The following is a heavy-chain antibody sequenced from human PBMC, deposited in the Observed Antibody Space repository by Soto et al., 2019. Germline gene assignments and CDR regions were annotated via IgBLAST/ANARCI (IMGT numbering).Heavy chain of an antibody. V-gene: IGHV1-3*01. D-gene: IGHD1-26*01. CDR3: ARNSGSYLVGFDY. CDR1: GYTFTSYA. Sequence: QVQLVQSGAEVKKPGASVKVSCKASGYTFTSYAMHWVRQAPGQRLEWMGWINAGNGNTKYSQKFQGRVTITRDTSASTAYMELSSLRSEDTAVYYCARNSGSYLVGFDYWGQGALVTVSS. CDR2: INAGNGNT. J-gene: IGHJ4*02.